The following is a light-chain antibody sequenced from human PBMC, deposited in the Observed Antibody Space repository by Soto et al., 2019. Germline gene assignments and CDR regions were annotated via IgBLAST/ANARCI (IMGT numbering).Light chain of an antibody. CDR2: GAS. CDR3: EHSGSSVT. CDR1: ETLYKNG. J-gene: IGKJ5*01. Sequence: ESSTRSCRASETLYKNGLAWYRQKPGQAPRLLIFGASNRATGIPDRVSGSGSGTDFSVCISRLPPEDFAVFYCEHSGSSVTFGRGTRLEIK. V-gene: IGKV3-20*01.